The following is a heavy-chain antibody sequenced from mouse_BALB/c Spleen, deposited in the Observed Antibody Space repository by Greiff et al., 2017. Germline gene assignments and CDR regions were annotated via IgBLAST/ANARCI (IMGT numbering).Heavy chain of an antibody. CDR1: GYTFTSYW. J-gene: IGHJ2*01. CDR3: ARCPIYYGNFDY. CDR2: IYPGDGDT. D-gene: IGHD2-1*01. V-gene: IGHV1-87*01. Sequence: VQLQQSGAELARPGASVKLSCKASGYTFTSYWMQWVKQRPGQGLEWIGAIYPGDGDTRYTQKFKGKATLTADKSSSTAYMQLSSLASEDSAVYYCARCPIYYGNFDYWGQGTTLTVSS.